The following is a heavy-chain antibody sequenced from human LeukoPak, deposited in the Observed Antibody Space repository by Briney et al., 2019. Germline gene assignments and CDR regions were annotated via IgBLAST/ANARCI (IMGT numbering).Heavy chain of an antibody. Sequence: GGSLRLSCAASGLTFSSYAMRWVRQAPGKGREGVSAISGSGGSTYYADSVKGRFTISRDNSKNTLYLQMNSLRAEDTAVYYCAKAVLLWFGELRYYFDYWGEGTLVTVSS. J-gene: IGHJ4*02. CDR3: AKAVLLWFGELRYYFDY. CDR1: GLTFSSYA. D-gene: IGHD3-10*01. CDR2: ISGSGGST. V-gene: IGHV3-23*01.